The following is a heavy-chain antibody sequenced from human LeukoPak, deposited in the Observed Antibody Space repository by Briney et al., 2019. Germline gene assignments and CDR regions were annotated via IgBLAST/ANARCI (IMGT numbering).Heavy chain of an antibody. Sequence: PSETLSLTYTVSGGSISSYYWSWIRQPPGKGLEWIGYIYYSGSTNYNPSLKSRVTISVDTSKNQFSLKLSSVTAADTAVYYCARAPLAPALPAVDNGGDYYYYYYMDVWGKGTTVTVSS. CDR1: GGSISSYY. J-gene: IGHJ6*03. D-gene: IGHD2-2*01. V-gene: IGHV4-59*01. CDR2: IYYSGST. CDR3: ARAPLAPALPAVDNGGDYYYYYYMDV.